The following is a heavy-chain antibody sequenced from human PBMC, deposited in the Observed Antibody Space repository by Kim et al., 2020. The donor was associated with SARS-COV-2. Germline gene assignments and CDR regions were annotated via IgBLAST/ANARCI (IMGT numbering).Heavy chain of an antibody. CDR3: ATTMANWFDP. D-gene: IGHD3-10*01. Sequence: TNDYPPLKSRVSISVDTSKNQFSLKLSSGTAADTAVDYCATTMANWFDPWGQGTLVTVSS. V-gene: IGHV4-59*01. CDR2: T. J-gene: IGHJ5*02.